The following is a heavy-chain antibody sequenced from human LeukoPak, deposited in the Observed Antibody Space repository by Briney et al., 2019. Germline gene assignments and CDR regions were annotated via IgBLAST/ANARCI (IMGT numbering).Heavy chain of an antibody. CDR3: ARDSRHIQFYYPYYYYMDV. V-gene: IGHV1-46*01. D-gene: IGHD5-24*01. J-gene: IGHJ6*03. Sequence: ASVKVSCKASGYTFTTYYIHWVRQAPGQGRDWMGIINPSGGSTSYAQKFQGRVAMTRDMSTSTVYMELSSLRSEDTAVYYCARDSRHIQFYYPYYYYMDVWGKGTPVTVSS. CDR2: INPSGGST. CDR1: GYTFTTYY.